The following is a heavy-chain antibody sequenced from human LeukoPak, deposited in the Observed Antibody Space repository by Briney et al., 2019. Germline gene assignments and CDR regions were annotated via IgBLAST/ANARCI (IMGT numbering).Heavy chain of an antibody. CDR2: INSDGTT. V-gene: IGHV3-74*01. CDR1: GFSFSSTW. Sequence: PGGSLRLSCAASGFSFSSTWMHWVRQAPGEGLVWVSRINSDGTTTYADSVKGRFTISRDNAKNTLYLQMNSHCARDWYYSIDYWGRGTLVTVSS. CDR3: Y. J-gene: IGHJ4*02. D-gene: IGHD2-21*01.